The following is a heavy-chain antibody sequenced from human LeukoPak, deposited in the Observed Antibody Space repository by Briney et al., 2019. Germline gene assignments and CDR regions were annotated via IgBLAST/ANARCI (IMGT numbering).Heavy chain of an antibody. CDR1: GYTFSNYD. D-gene: IGHD1-1*01. CDR2: MNPSSGNT. CDR3: ARGPSGHRSDFDY. V-gene: IGHV1-8*02. Sequence: ASVKVSCTASGYTFSNYDINWVRQATGQGLEGMAWMNPSSGNTAYAQKFQGRVTLTRDTSIDTAYMELSSLRSEDTAVYYCARGPSGHRSDFDYWGQGTLVTVSS. J-gene: IGHJ4*02.